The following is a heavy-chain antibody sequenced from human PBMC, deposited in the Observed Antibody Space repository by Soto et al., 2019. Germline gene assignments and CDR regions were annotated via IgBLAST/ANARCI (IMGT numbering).Heavy chain of an antibody. CDR2: INPNSGGT. CDR1: GYTFTGYY. CDR3: ASPYSSSWYTHWYYSYGMDV. Sequence: ASVKVSFKASGYTFTGYYMHWVRQAPGQGLEWMGWINPNSGGTNYAQKFQGRVTMTRDTSISTAYMELSRLRSDDTAVYYCASPYSSSWYTHWYYSYGMDVWGQGTTVTVSS. D-gene: IGHD6-13*01. V-gene: IGHV1-2*02. J-gene: IGHJ6*02.